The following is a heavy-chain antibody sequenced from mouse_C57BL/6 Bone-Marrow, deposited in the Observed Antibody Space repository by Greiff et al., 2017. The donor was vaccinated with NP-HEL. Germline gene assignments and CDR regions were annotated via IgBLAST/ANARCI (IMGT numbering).Heavy chain of an antibody. D-gene: IGHD3-2*02. Sequence: VQRVESGPELVKPGASVKISCKASGYAFSSSWMNWVKQRPGKGLEWIGRIYPGDGDTNYNGKFKGKATLTADKSSSTAYMQLSSLTSEDSAVYFCARGQLRSFDYWGQGTTLTVSS. V-gene: IGHV1-82*01. CDR1: GYAFSSSW. CDR3: ARGQLRSFDY. CDR2: IYPGDGDT. J-gene: IGHJ2*01.